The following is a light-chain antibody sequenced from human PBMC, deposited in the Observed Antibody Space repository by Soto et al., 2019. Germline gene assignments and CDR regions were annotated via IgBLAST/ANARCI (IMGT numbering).Light chain of an antibody. V-gene: IGLV1-44*01. CDR3: AAWDVSLNGRV. CDR1: SSNIGSNT. J-gene: IGLJ3*02. Sequence: QSVLTQPPSASGTPGQRVTISCSGSSSNIGSNTVSWYQQLPGTAPKLLIHSNNQRPSGFPDRFSGSQSGTSASLAISGLQSEDEADYYCAAWDVSLNGRVFGGGTKVTVL. CDR2: SNN.